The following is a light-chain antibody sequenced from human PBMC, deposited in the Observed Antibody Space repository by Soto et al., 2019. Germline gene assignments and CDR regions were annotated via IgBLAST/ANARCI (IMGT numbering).Light chain of an antibody. CDR2: HAS. J-gene: IGKJ1*01. Sequence: DIQITQSPSTLSASVGDTRTVTCRASQSVSGWLAWYQQKPGTATKLLIYHASTLESGVPSRFSGSGSGTEFTLTISSLQPDDFATYYCHQYNSYSFGQGTKVDIK. CDR1: QSVSGW. V-gene: IGKV1-5*01. CDR3: HQYNSYS.